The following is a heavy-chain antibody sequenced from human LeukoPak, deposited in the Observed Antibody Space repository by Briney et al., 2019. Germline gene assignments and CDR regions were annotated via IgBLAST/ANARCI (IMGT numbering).Heavy chain of an antibody. J-gene: IGHJ4*02. CDR3: TRDTDFGSPTNYFDH. CDR1: GFTFDDYA. D-gene: IGHD3-10*01. CDR2: ISWEGHTT. V-gene: IGHV3-43*01. Sequence: PGGSLRLACAASGFTFDDYAMHWVRQAPGKVLHLVSLISWEGHTTYYADSVRGRFTISRDNTKNSLFLEMKSLTTDDTAFYYCTRDTDFGSPTNYFDHWGQGTLVSVSS.